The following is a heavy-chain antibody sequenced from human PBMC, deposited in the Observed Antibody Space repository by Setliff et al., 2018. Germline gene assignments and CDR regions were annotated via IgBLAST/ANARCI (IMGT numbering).Heavy chain of an antibody. CDR3: AKIKAGGGSFDI. CDR2: KYYSGST. V-gene: IGHV4-59*08. CDR1: GSSFSSYS. Sequence: PSETLSLTCTVSGSSFSSYSWSWIRQPPGKGLEWIGYKYYSGSTNSNPSLKSRVTMSLDTSRNQFSLKLSSVTAADTAVYYCAKIKAGGGSFDIWGQGTMVTVSS. D-gene: IGHD3-16*01. J-gene: IGHJ3*02.